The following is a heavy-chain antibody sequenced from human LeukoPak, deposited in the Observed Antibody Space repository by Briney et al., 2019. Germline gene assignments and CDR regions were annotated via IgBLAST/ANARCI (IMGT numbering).Heavy chain of an antibody. Sequence: ASVKVSCKASGYTFTSYAMHWVRQAPGQRLEWMGWINAGNGNTKYSQEFQGRVTMTRDTSTSTVYMELSSLRSEDTAVYYCARSIRYDALDIWGQGTMVTVSS. V-gene: IGHV1-3*03. CDR1: GYTFTSYA. J-gene: IGHJ3*02. CDR3: ARSIRYDALDI. CDR2: INAGNGNT.